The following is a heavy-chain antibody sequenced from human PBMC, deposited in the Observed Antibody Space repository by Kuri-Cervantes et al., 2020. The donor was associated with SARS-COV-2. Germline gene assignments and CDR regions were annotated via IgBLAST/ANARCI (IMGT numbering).Heavy chain of an antibody. CDR1: GFTFSSYW. V-gene: IGHV3-74*01. J-gene: IGHJ4*02. D-gene: IGHD6-19*01. Sequence: ETLSLTCAASGFTFSSYWMHWVRQAPGKGLVWVSRINSDGSSTSYAVSVKGRFTISRDNAKNTLYLQMNSLRAEDTAVYYCARAAYSSGWEYFDYWGQGTLVTVSS. CDR3: ARAAYSSGWEYFDY. CDR2: INSDGSST.